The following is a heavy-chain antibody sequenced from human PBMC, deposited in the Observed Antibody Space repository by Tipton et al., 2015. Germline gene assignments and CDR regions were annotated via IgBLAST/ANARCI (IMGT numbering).Heavy chain of an antibody. D-gene: IGHD3-22*01. CDR2: IYYRGST. V-gene: IGHV4-31*03. Sequence: TLSLTCTVSGGPISTGGYYWSWIRRHPGKGLEWIAYIYYRGSTSYNPSLKSRVTMSVDTSKNQFSLHLSSVTAADTAVYYCAREVWYNDSSGYDYWGQGTLVTVSS. CDR3: AREVWYNDSSGYDY. CDR1: GGPISTGGYY. J-gene: IGHJ4*02.